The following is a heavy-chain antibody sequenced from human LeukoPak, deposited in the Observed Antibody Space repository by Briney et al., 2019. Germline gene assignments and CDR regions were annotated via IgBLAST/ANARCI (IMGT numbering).Heavy chain of an antibody. CDR1: GYTFTNYY. J-gene: IGHJ4*02. CDR3: ARDLYGGYYDSSGSYFDY. D-gene: IGHD3-22*01. Sequence: ASVKVSCNASGYTFTNYYIHWVRQAPGQGLEWMGIINPTGGSTIYSQKFQGRVAMTRDTSTSTVYMELSSLRSEDTAVYYCARDLYGGYYDSSGSYFDYWGQGTLVTVSS. V-gene: IGHV1-46*01. CDR2: INPTGGST.